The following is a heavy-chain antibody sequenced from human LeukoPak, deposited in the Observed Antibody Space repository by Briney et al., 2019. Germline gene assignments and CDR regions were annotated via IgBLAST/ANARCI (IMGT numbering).Heavy chain of an antibody. CDR1: GFMFSKSW. J-gene: IGHJ6*03. V-gene: IGHV3-74*01. CDR2: IYNDGSTT. D-gene: IGHD4-11*01. CDR3: AKVTTPLRYYYYMDV. Sequence: GGSLRLSCAASGFMFSKSWMHWVRQVPGKGLVWVARIYNDGSTTNYADSVKGRFTISRDNAKNSLYLQMNSLRAEDTALYYCAKVTTPLRYYYYMDVWGKGTTVTVSS.